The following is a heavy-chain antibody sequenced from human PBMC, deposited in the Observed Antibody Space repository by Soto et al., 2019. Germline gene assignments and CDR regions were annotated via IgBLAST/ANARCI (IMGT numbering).Heavy chain of an antibody. CDR1: GFIFSNYG. J-gene: IGHJ4*02. D-gene: IGHD3-22*01. V-gene: IGHV3-30*03. CDR2: ISDDGSNK. Sequence: QVQLVESGGGLVRPGRSWRLSGVASGFIFSNYGMHGVGQAPGKGLEWAAVISDDGSNKYFADSVKGRFTISRDNSKNTLYLNLNSLRTEDTAVYYCARTYYYDSRGYSPIDYWGQGTLVTVSS. CDR3: ARTYYYDSRGYSPIDY.